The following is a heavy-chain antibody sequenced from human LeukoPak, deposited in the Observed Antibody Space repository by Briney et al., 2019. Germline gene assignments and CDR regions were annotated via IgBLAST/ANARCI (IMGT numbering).Heavy chain of an antibody. Sequence: GGSLRLSCAASGFTFSSYWMHWVRQAPGKGLVWVSRINSDGSSTSYADSVKGRFTISRDNAKNTLYLQMNSLRAEDTAVYYCASIRSGRYSGSYQDYWGQGTLVTVSS. CDR3: ASIRSGRYSGSYQDY. D-gene: IGHD1-26*01. V-gene: IGHV3-74*01. J-gene: IGHJ4*02. CDR2: INSDGSST. CDR1: GFTFSSYW.